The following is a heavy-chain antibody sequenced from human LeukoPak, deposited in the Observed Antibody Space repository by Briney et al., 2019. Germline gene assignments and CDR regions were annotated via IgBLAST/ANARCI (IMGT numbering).Heavy chain of an antibody. Sequence: GSLRLSCAASGFTFSSYGTHWVRQAPGKGLEWVAVILNDGSQEKYADSVKGRFTISRDNSKNTLFLQMNSLRAEDTAVYYCARDDALGDNALDIWGQGTMVTVSS. CDR1: GFTFSSYG. V-gene: IGHV3-33*01. J-gene: IGHJ3*02. D-gene: IGHD3-16*01. CDR2: ILNDGSQE. CDR3: ARDDALGDNALDI.